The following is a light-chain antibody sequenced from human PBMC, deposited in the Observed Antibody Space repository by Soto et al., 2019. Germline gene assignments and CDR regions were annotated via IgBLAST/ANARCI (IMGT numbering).Light chain of an antibody. CDR3: QQYGSSSWT. CDR1: QSVSSN. Sequence: EIVMTQSPATLSVSPGERATLSCRASQSVSSNLAWYQQKPVQAPRLLIYDASNRATGIPARFSGSGSGTDFTLTISSLEPEDFAVYYCQQYGSSSWTFGQGTKVDIK. V-gene: IGKV3D-15*01. CDR2: DAS. J-gene: IGKJ1*01.